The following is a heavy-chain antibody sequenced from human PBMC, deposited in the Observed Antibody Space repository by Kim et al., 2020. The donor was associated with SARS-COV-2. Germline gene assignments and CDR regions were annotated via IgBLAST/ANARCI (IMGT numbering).Heavy chain of an antibody. V-gene: IGHV1-46*01. Sequence: ASVKVSCKASGYTFTSYYMHWVRQAPGQGLEWMGIINPSGGSTSYAQKFQGRVTMTRDTSTSTVYMELSSLRSEDTAVYYCARSRQTGAYSGSYYGWFDPWGQGTLVTVSS. CDR3: ARSRQTGAYSGSYYGWFDP. CDR1: GYTFTSYY. J-gene: IGHJ5*02. CDR2: INPSGGST. D-gene: IGHD1-26*01.